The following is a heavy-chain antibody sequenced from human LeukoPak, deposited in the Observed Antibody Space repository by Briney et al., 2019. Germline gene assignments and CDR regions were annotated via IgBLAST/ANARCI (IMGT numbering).Heavy chain of an antibody. CDR2: IRSKTYGGTT. J-gene: IGHJ6*02. Sequence: GGSLRLSCTASGFTFGDYAMSWVRQAPGEGLEWVGFIRSKTYGGTTEYAASVKGRFTMSRDDSKSIAYLQMNSLKTEDTAVYYCTRDGGSTSVVDVWGQGTTVTVSS. CDR3: TRDGGSTSVVDV. D-gene: IGHD2-2*01. CDR1: GFTFGDYA. V-gene: IGHV3-49*04.